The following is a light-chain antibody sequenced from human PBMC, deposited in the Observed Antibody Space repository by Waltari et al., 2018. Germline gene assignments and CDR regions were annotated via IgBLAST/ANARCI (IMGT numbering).Light chain of an antibody. Sequence: DIEMTKSTYSLSASVADRVTITCRASQAISGYLDCYQQKPGRAPQLLIYAASTLQSGFPSRFSGSGYGTDVTLTISSLQPEDFAIYSCQQNSSSPHTFGGGTKVAMK. V-gene: IGKV1-39*01. CDR1: QAISGY. J-gene: IGKJ4*01. CDR2: AAS. CDR3: QQNSSSPHT.